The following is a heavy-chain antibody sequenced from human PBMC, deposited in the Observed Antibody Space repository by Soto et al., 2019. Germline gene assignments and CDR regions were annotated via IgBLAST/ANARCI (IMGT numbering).Heavy chain of an antibody. CDR3: ARSLLWFGEYLPWYFDL. CDR1: GGSLSGYY. J-gene: IGHJ2*01. D-gene: IGHD3-10*01. Sequence: QVQLQQWGAGLLKPSETLSLTCVVYGGSLSGYYWTWIRQPPGKGLEWIGETNHSGSTNYNPSLKSRVTISVDTSQNQFSLKLSSVTAADTAVYYCARSLLWFGEYLPWYFDLWGRGTLVTVSS. V-gene: IGHV4-34*01. CDR2: TNHSGST.